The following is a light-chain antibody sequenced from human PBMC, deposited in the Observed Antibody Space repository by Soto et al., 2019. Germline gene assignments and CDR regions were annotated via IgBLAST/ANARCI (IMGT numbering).Light chain of an antibody. Sequence: EIVLTQSPGTLSLSPGERATLSCRASQSVSSTYLAWFQQKPGQAPRLLIYGASSRATGIPDRFSGSGSGTDFTLTISRLEPEDFAVYYCQHYGDLPYTFGQGTKLEIK. CDR1: QSVSSTY. CDR2: GAS. J-gene: IGKJ2*01. CDR3: QHYGDLPYT. V-gene: IGKV3-20*01.